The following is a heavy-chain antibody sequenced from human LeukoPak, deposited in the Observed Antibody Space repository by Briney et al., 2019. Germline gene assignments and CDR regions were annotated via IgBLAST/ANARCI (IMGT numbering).Heavy chain of an antibody. V-gene: IGHV4-59*01. CDR2: IYYSGST. D-gene: IGHD6-13*01. CDR3: ARASVDSSSWFGALDRYYLDY. Sequence: PSETLSLTCTVSGGSISSYYWSWIRQPPGKGLEWIGYIYYSGSTNYNPSLKSRVTISVDTSKNQLSLKLSSVTAADTAVYYCARASVDSSSWFGALDRYYLDYWGQGTLVTVSS. J-gene: IGHJ4*02. CDR1: GGSISSYY.